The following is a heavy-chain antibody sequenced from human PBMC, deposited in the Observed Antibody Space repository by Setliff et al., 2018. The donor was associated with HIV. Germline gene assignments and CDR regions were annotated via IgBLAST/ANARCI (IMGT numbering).Heavy chain of an antibody. D-gene: IGHD3-3*01. Sequence: KASETLSLTCTVSGDSISSSGYWWGWIRQPPGKGLEWIGIGSYSGSTYYKPALKSRVTISVDTSKNQFSLKLSSVTAADTAVYYCAGSWSGYPLSFGYWGQGTLVTVSS. V-gene: IGHV4-39*07. J-gene: IGHJ4*02. CDR2: GSYSGST. CDR1: GDSISSSGYW. CDR3: AGSWSGYPLSFGY.